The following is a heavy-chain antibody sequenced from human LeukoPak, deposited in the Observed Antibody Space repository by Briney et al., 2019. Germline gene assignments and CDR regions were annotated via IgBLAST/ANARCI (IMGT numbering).Heavy chain of an antibody. V-gene: IGHV4-61*01. Sequence: ASETLSLTCTVSGGSVSSGSYYWSWIRQPPRKGLEWIGYIYYSGSTNYNPSLKSRVTISVDTSKNQFSLKLSSVTAADTAEYYCARGGWYLDYWGQGTLVTVSS. CDR3: ARGGWYLDY. CDR2: IYYSGST. J-gene: IGHJ4*02. D-gene: IGHD6-19*01. CDR1: GGSVSSGSYY.